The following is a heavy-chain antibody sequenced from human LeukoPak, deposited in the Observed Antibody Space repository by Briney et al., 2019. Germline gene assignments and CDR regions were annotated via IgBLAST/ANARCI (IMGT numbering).Heavy chain of an antibody. D-gene: IGHD3-9*01. Sequence: GGSLRLSCAASGFTFSSYTMNWVRQAPGKGLEWVSSISSSGSYIYYADSVKGRFTISRDNAKNSLYLPMNRLRAEETAGYYCARDTYDILAGYYKWAFDIWGQGTMVIVSS. V-gene: IGHV3-21*06. CDR1: GFTFSSYT. CDR2: ISSSGSYI. J-gene: IGHJ3*02. CDR3: ARDTYDILAGYYKWAFDI.